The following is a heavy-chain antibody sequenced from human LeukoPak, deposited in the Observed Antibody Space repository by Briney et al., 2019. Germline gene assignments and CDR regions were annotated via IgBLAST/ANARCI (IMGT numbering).Heavy chain of an antibody. J-gene: IGHJ4*02. V-gene: IGHV1-46*01. CDR1: GYTFTRYY. D-gene: IGHD6-13*01. CDR2: INPSGGST. Sequence: ASVMVSCKASGYTFTRYYMHWVRQAPGQGLEWMGIINPSGGSTSYAQKFQGRVTMTRDKSTSTVYMELSSLSSEDTAVHYCAREAAGGTTSFDYWGQGTLVTVSS. CDR3: AREAAGGTTSFDY.